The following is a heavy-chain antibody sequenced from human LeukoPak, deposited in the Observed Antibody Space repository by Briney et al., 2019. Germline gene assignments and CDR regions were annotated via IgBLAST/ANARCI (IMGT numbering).Heavy chain of an antibody. CDR3: ARGGVLVPAVNAGIDY. J-gene: IGHJ4*02. V-gene: IGHV1-3*01. CDR1: GYTFTSYA. CDR2: INAGNGNT. D-gene: IGHD2-2*01. Sequence: ASVKVSCKASGYTFTSYAMHWVRQAPGQRLEWMGWINAGNGNTQYSQNLQGRVTITRDTSASTAYMELSSLRSEDTAVYYCARGGVLVPAVNAGIDYWGQGTLVTVSS.